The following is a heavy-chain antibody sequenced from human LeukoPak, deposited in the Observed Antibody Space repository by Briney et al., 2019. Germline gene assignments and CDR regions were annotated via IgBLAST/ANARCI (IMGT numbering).Heavy chain of an antibody. CDR2: IHPTNGKT. D-gene: IGHD7-27*01. CDR3: AKGSWGDD. J-gene: IGHJ4*02. Sequence: GSLRLSCAASGFTFSSYAMSWVRQAPGKGLEWVSSIHPTNGKTNYADSVKGRFTISRDNSKNTLYLQMNSLRADDTAVYYCAKGSWGDDWGQGTLVTVSS. CDR1: GFTFSSYA. V-gene: IGHV3-23*01.